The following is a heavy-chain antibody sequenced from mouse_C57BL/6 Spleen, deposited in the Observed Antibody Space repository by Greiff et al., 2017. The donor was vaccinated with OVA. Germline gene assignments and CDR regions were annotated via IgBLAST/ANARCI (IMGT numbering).Heavy chain of an antibody. CDR2: IDPSDSYT. J-gene: IGHJ2*01. Sequence: QVQLKQSGAELVMPGASVKLSCKASGYTFTSYWMHWVKQRPGQGLEWIGEIDPSDSYTNYNQKFKGKSTLTVDKSSSTAYMQLSSLTSEDSAIYYCASTTGLGAFDYWGQGTTLTVSS. V-gene: IGHV1-69*01. D-gene: IGHD4-1*02. CDR3: ASTTGLGAFDY. CDR1: GYTFTSYW.